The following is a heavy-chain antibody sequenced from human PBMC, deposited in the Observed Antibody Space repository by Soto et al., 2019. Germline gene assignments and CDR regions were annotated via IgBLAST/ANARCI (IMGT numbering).Heavy chain of an antibody. Sequence: EVQLLESGGGLVQPGGSLRLSCAASGFTFSSYVMGRVRQAPGKGLEWVSIISGSGGSTYYADSVKGRFTISRDNSKNTLYLQMNSLRAEDTAVYFCAKGGAYEWGQGTLVTVSS. J-gene: IGHJ4*02. CDR3: AKGGAYE. CDR1: GFTFSSYV. CDR2: ISGSGGST. D-gene: IGHD2-21*01. V-gene: IGHV3-23*01.